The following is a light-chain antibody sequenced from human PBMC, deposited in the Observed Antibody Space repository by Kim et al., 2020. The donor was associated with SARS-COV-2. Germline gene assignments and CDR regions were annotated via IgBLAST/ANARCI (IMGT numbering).Light chain of an antibody. CDR1: QSISSW. Sequence: AAVVDRVTTTCRASQSISSWLAWYQQKPGKAPKLLIYDASSLESGVPSRFSGSGSGTEFTLTISSLQPDDFATYYCQQYNSYPWTFGQGTKVDIK. J-gene: IGKJ1*01. V-gene: IGKV1-5*01. CDR2: DAS. CDR3: QQYNSYPWT.